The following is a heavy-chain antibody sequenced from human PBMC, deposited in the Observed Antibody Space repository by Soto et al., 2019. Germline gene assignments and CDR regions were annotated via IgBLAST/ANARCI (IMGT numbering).Heavy chain of an antibody. V-gene: IGHV1-2*02. J-gene: IGHJ4*02. CDR3: TRGRFDRLVWTDH. CDR1: GYTFTGQF. CDR2: INPNSGAS. D-gene: IGHD3-10*01. Sequence: ASVKVSCKASGYTFTGQFMHWVRQAPGQGLEWMGWINPNSGASNFAQKFQGRVAMTRDTSISTAYMELRRLKSDDTAIYYCTRGRFDRLVWTDHWGQGTPVTAPQ.